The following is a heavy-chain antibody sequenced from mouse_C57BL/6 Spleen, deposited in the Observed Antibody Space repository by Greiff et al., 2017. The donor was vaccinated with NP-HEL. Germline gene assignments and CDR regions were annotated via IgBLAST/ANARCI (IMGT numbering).Heavy chain of an antibody. CDR1: GFTFSSYA. J-gene: IGHJ1*03. CDR2: ISDGGSYT. Sequence: EVQGVESGGGLVKPGGSLKLSCAASGFTFSSYAMSWVRQTPEKRLEWVATISDGGSYTYYPDNVKGRFTISRDNAKNNLYLQKSHLKSEDTAMYYCARDPYNGYFDVWGTGTTVTVSS. D-gene: IGHD1-3*01. V-gene: IGHV5-4*01. CDR3: ARDPYNGYFDV.